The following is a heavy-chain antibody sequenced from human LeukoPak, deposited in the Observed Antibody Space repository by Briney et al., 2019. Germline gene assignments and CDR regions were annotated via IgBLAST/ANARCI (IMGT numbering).Heavy chain of an antibody. D-gene: IGHD5/OR15-5a*01. CDR1: GFTFSSHA. J-gene: IGHJ4*02. CDR2: ISGPAGSC. V-gene: IGHV3-23*01. CDR3: AKKVGLVSAPLYYFDV. Sequence: GGSLRLSCAASGFTFSSHAMSWVRQAPGKGLEWVSAISGPAGSCDYADSVKGRFTISRDNSKNTLFLQMNSLRADDTAIYYCAKKVGLVSAPLYYFDVWGQGTLVTVSS.